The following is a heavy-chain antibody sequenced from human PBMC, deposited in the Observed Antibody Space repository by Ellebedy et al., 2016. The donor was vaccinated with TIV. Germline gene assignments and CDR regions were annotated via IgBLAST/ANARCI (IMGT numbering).Heavy chain of an antibody. CDR3: ARGWSGIMHY. V-gene: IGHV4-34*01. Sequence: GSLRLSCAVNGGSVSGYYWSWIRQSPGKGLEWIGEITHSGGTNYSPSLKSRVTMSVDTSKNEFSLKLSSLTAADTAVYYCARGWSGIMHYWGQGTLVTVSS. CDR2: ITHSGGT. CDR1: GGSVSGYY. J-gene: IGHJ4*02. D-gene: IGHD3-16*01.